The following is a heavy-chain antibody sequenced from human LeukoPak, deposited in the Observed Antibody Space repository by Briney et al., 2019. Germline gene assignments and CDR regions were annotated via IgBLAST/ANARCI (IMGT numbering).Heavy chain of an antibody. CDR3: VRGRSTGTIDY. D-gene: IGHD2-2*01. V-gene: IGHV4-30-4*01. CDR2: IFHSGST. Sequence: SETLSLTCTVSGDFISSGDHYWNWIRQAPGKGLEWIGYIFHSGSTYYNPSLRSRLTVSLDTSKNQFSLKLTSVTAADSAVYCCVRGRSTGTIDYWGQGTLVTVSS. CDR1: GDFISSGDHY. J-gene: IGHJ4*02.